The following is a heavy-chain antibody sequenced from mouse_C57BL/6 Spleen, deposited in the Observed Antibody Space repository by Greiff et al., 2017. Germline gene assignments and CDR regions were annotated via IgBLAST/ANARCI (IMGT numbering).Heavy chain of an antibody. CDR3: ARDSSSEENAMDY. Sequence: VQLQQPGAELVRPGSSVKLSCKASGYTFTSYWMHWVKQRPIQGLEWIGNIDPSDSETHYNQKFKDKATLTVDKSSSTAYMQLSSLTSEDSAVYYCARDSSSEENAMDYWGQGTSVTVSS. CDR1: GYTFTSYW. J-gene: IGHJ4*01. D-gene: IGHD3-2*02. CDR2: IDPSDSET. V-gene: IGHV1-52*01.